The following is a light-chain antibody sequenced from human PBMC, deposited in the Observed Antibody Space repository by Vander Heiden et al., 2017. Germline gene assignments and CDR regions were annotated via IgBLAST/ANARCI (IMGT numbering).Light chain of an antibody. V-gene: IGLV2-8*01. J-gene: IGLJ1*01. Sequence: QSALTQTPSASGSPGQSVTISCDGTSSDVGGYNYVSWYQHHPGKAPKVVIYEVSQRPSGVPDRFSGSKSANTASLTVSGLQAEDEADYYCSSFAGFNNYVFGTGIKVTVL. CDR1: SSDVGGYNY. CDR3: SSFAGFNNYV. CDR2: EVS.